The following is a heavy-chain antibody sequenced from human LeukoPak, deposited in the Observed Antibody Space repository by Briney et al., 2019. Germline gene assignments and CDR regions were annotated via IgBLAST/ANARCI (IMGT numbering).Heavy chain of an antibody. Sequence: GGSLRLSCAASGFAFSNYDMLWVRQATGKGLEWVSAINTAADTYYPDSVKGRFTISRENAKSSLYLQMNSLRVGDTAVYYCVRAPPGTGWLIDHWGQGTLVAVSS. CDR2: INTAADT. V-gene: IGHV3-13*04. CDR1: GFAFSNYD. J-gene: IGHJ4*02. D-gene: IGHD6-19*01. CDR3: VRAPPGTGWLIDH.